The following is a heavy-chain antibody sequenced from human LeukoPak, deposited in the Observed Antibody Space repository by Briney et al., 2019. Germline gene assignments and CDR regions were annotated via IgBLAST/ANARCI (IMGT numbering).Heavy chain of an antibody. CDR2: IKQDGSEK. CDR1: GFTFSSYW. V-gene: IGHV3-7*01. J-gene: IGHJ4*02. CDR3: ARDSALRYYFDY. Sequence: GGSLRLSCAASGFTFSSYWMGWVRQAPGKGLEWVANIKQDGSEKYYVDSVKGRFTISKDNANNSLYLQMNSLRAEDTAVYYCARDSALRYYFDYWGQGTLVTVSS.